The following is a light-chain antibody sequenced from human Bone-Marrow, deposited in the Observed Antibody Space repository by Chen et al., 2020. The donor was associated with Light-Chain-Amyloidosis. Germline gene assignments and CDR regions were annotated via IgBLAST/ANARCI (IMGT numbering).Light chain of an antibody. CDR1: QSVSSSY. CDR3: QQCGTSLWT. CDR2: DAS. V-gene: IGKV3-20*01. J-gene: IGKJ1*01. Sequence: IVLTQSPGTLSLSPGERATLSCRATQSVSSSYLAWYQQKHGQAPRLLIYDASSRAVGIPDRFSGSGSGTDFTLTISRLEPEDFALYYCQQCGTSLWTFGQGTKVEIK.